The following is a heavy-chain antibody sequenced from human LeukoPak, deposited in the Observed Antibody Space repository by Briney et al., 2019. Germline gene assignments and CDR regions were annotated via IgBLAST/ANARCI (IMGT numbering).Heavy chain of an antibody. J-gene: IGHJ4*02. CDR1: GFTFSRYA. D-gene: IGHD6-13*01. V-gene: IGHV3-23*01. CDR2: ISDSGGST. Sequence: GGSLRLSCAASGFTFSRYAMSWVRQAPGKGLEWVSAISDSGGSTYYADSVKGRFTISRDNSKNTLYLQMNSLRAEDTAVYYCRTGSSWYFDYWGQGTLVTVSS. CDR3: RTGSSWYFDY.